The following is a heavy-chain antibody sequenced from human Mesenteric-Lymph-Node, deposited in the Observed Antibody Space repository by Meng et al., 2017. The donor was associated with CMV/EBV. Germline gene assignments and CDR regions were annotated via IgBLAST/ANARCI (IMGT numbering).Heavy chain of an antibody. J-gene: IGHJ6*02. Sequence: ETLSLTCAASGFTFDDYTMHWVRQAPGKGLEWVSLISWDGGSTYYADSVKGRFTISRDNSKNSLYLQMNSLRTEDTALYYCAKDTDPYYYDSSGYSDYYYYGMDVWGQGTTVTVSS. V-gene: IGHV3-43*01. CDR3: AKDTDPYYYDSSGYSDYYYYGMDV. CDR2: ISWDGGST. D-gene: IGHD3-22*01. CDR1: GFTFDDYT.